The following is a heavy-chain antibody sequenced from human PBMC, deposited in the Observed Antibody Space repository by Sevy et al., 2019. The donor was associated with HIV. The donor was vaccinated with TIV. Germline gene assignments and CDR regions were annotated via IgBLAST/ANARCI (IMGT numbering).Heavy chain of an antibody. Sequence: GGSLRLSCAASGFTFSSYSMNWVRQAPGKGLEWVSSISSSSSYIYYADSVKGRFTISRDNAKNSLYLQMNSLRAEDTAVYYCARDLGFKAESGADYYFDYWGQGTLVTVSS. D-gene: IGHD3-10*01. J-gene: IGHJ4*02. CDR2: ISSSSSYI. CDR1: GFTFSSYS. CDR3: ARDLGFKAESGADYYFDY. V-gene: IGHV3-21*01.